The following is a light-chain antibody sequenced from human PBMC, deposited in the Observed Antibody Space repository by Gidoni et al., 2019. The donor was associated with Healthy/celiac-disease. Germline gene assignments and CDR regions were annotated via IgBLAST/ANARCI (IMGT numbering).Light chain of an antibody. Sequence: DIQMNPSPSSLSASVGDRVTITCQASQDISNYLNWYQQKPGKAPKLLIYDASNLETGVPSRFSGSGSGTDFTFTISSLQPEDIATYYCQQYDNLFTFGGGTKVEIK. CDR2: DAS. J-gene: IGKJ4*01. V-gene: IGKV1-33*01. CDR3: QQYDNLFT. CDR1: QDISNY.